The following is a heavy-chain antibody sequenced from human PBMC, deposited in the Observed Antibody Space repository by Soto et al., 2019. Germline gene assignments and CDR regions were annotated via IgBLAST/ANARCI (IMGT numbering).Heavy chain of an antibody. Sequence: QVQLVQSGGEVKKPGASVTVSCKASGYTFINYHITWVRQAPGQGLEWMAWINTYNGMTDYAQKFQGRVTMTRDTSTSTAYMELRNLGSDDTAVYFCPKSPRGVMATDWGQGTLVTVSS. D-gene: IGHD2-21*01. J-gene: IGHJ4*02. CDR3: PKSPRGVMATD. V-gene: IGHV1-18*01. CDR2: INTYNGMT. CDR1: GYTFINYH.